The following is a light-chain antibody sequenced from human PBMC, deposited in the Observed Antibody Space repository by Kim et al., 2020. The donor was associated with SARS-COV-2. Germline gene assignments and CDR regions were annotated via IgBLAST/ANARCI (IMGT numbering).Light chain of an antibody. CDR1: QNIGTY. CDR2: AAS. Sequence: ASVGDRVTITCRTNQNIGTYLNWYQHKAGKAPQLLIYAASSLRSGVPSRFSGSGSGTDFTLTISSLQPDDFATYYCQQSYITPLHTFGQGTKLEI. V-gene: IGKV1-39*01. J-gene: IGKJ2*01. CDR3: QQSYITPLHT.